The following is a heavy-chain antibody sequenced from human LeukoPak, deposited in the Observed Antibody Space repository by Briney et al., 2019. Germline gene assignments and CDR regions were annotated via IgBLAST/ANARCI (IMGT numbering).Heavy chain of an antibody. CDR3: ARVYLRRGSGWYYFDY. D-gene: IGHD6-19*01. Sequence: GASVKVSCKASGYTFTSYGISWVRQAPGQGLEWMGRINPNSGGTNYAQKFQGRVTMTRDTSISTAYMELSRLRSDDTAFYYCARVYLRRGSGWYYFDYWGQGTLVTVSS. CDR2: INPNSGGT. V-gene: IGHV1-2*06. J-gene: IGHJ4*02. CDR1: GYTFTSYG.